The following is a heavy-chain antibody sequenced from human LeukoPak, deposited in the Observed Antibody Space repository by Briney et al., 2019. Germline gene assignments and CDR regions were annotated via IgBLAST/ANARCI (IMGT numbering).Heavy chain of an antibody. CDR1: GYTFTSYY. CDR2: INPSGGST. CDR3: AIPGDTIAARSGYYYMDV. Sequence: ASVKVSCKASGYTFTSYYMHWVRQAPGQGLEWMGIINPSGGSTSYAQKFQGRVTMTRDMSTSTVYMELSSLRSEDTAVYYCAIPGDTIAARSGYYYMDVWGKGTTVTVSS. D-gene: IGHD6-6*01. V-gene: IGHV1-46*01. J-gene: IGHJ6*03.